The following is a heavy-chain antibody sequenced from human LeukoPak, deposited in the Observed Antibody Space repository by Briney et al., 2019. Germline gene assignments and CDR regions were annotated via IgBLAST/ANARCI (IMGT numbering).Heavy chain of an antibody. D-gene: IGHD5-18*01. CDR1: GFTFSSYW. V-gene: IGHV3-74*01. CDR3: ATVGYSYDAFDI. CDR2: INTDGSST. Sequence: GGSLRLSCAASGFTFSSYWMHWVRQAPGKGLVWVSRINTDGSSTSYADSVKGRFTISRDNAKNTLYLQMNSLRAEDTAVYYCATVGYSYDAFDIWGQGTMVTVSS. J-gene: IGHJ3*02.